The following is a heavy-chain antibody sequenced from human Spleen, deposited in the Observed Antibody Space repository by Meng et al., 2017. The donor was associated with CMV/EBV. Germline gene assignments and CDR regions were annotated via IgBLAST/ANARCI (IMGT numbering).Heavy chain of an antibody. D-gene: IGHD3-10*01. Sequence: MNWVRQAPGKGLEWVGRIKTNTDGGTTDYAAPVKGRFTISRDDSKNTLYLQMDSLRTEDTAVYYCTTLTPGWFGQLTEDSDFWGQGTLVTVSS. CDR2: IKTNTDGGTT. V-gene: IGHV3-15*01. J-gene: IGHJ4*02. CDR3: TTLTPGWFGQLTEDSDF.